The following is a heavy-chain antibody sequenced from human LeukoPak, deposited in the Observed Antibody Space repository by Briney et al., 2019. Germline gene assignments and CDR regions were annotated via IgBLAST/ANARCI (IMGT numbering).Heavy chain of an antibody. Sequence: PGGSLRLSCAASGFTFSSYEMNWVRQAPGKGLEWVSYISSSGSTIYYADSVKGRFTISRDNAKNSLYLQMNSLRAEGTAVYYCAREGIAAAGTGVDYWGQGTLVTVSS. J-gene: IGHJ4*02. CDR3: AREGIAAAGTGVDY. CDR2: ISSSGSTI. V-gene: IGHV3-48*03. CDR1: GFTFSSYE. D-gene: IGHD6-13*01.